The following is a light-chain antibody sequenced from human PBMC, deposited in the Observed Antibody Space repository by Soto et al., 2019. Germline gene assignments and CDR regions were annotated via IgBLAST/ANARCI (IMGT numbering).Light chain of an antibody. J-gene: IGKJ1*01. Sequence: EIVMTQSPATLSVSPGERATLSCRASESVSSNLAWYQQKPGQAPRLLIYGASTRATGIPARISGSGSGTEFTLTISSLQSEDFAVYYCKKYNKWRTFGQGTKV. V-gene: IGKV3-15*01. CDR1: ESVSSN. CDR3: KKYNKWRT. CDR2: GAS.